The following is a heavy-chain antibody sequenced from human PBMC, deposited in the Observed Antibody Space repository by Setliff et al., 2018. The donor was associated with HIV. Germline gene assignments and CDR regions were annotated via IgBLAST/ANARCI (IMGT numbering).Heavy chain of an antibody. J-gene: IGHJ3*02. V-gene: IGHV1-58*01. CDR2: IVVGSGNT. CDR1: GFTFTNSA. D-gene: IGHD1-7*01. Sequence: SVKVSCKASGFTFTNSAVQWVRQARGQRLEWIGWIVVGSGNTNYAQKFQERVAITRDMSTSRAYMELSGLRTEDTAVYYCAADPQTGTTSYDAFDIWGQGTVVTVSS. CDR3: AADPQTGTTSYDAFDI.